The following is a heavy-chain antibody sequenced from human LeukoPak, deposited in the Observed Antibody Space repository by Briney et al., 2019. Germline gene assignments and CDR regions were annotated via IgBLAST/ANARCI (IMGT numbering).Heavy chain of an antibody. Sequence: GGSLRLSCAASGFTVSSNYMSWVRQAPGEGLEWVSVIYSGGSTYYADSVKGRFTISRDNSKNTLYLQMNSLRAEDTAVYYCARGKPLYGMDVWGQGTTVTVSS. CDR2: IYSGGST. J-gene: IGHJ6*02. V-gene: IGHV3-53*01. CDR3: ARGKPLYGMDV. CDR1: GFTVSSNY.